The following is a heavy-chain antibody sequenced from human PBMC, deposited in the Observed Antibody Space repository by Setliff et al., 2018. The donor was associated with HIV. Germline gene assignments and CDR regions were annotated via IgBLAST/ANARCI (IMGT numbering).Heavy chain of an antibody. D-gene: IGHD4-17*01. CDR1: GFTLRSYA. CDR2: ISGAGATT. V-gene: IGHV3-23*01. Sequence: PGGSLRLSCEASGFTLRSYAMYWVRQAPGKGLEWVAGISGAGATTYYADSVKGRFTISRDNSKDTLYLQMNSLRAEDTAVYYCAKGGTTVLDYWGQGTLVTVSS. J-gene: IGHJ4*02. CDR3: AKGGTTVLDY.